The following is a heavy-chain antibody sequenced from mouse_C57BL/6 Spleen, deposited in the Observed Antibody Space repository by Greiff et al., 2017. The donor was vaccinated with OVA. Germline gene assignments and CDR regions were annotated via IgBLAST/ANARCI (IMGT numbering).Heavy chain of an antibody. CDR3: ARGRLMDY. Sequence: EVKLQESGGGLVEPGGSLKLSCAASGFTFSDYGMHWVRQAPEKGLEWVAYISSGSSTIYYADTVKGRFTISRDNAKNTLFLQMTSLRSEDTAMYYCARGRLMDYWGQGTTLTVSS. CDR2: ISSGSSTI. D-gene: IGHD1-3*01. J-gene: IGHJ2*01. CDR1: GFTFSDYG. V-gene: IGHV5-17*01.